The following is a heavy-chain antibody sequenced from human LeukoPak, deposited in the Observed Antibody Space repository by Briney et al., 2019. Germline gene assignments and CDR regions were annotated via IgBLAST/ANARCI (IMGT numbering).Heavy chain of an antibody. CDR1: GGTFSTFP. Sequence: ASVKVSCKASGGTFSTFPISWVRQAPRQGLEWIGGIIPIFGPNYAQKFQGRATISADLATATAYMELSSLTSEDTSVYYCATGKDRSGYYYSLDYWGQGTLVAVSS. J-gene: IGHJ4*02. CDR3: ATGKDRSGYYYSLDY. V-gene: IGHV1-69*13. D-gene: IGHD3-22*01. CDR2: IIPIFGP.